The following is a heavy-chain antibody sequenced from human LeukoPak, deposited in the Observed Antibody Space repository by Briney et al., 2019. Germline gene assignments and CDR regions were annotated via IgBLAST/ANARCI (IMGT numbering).Heavy chain of an antibody. CDR3: ARGVVVPAANYFDY. J-gene: IGHJ4*02. Sequence: GGSLRLSCAASGFTFSSYGMHWVRQAPGKGLEWVAVIWYDGSNKYYADSVKGRFTISRDNSKNTLYLQMNSLRAEDTAVYYCARGVVVPAANYFDYWGQGTLVTVSS. V-gene: IGHV3-33*01. CDR2: IWYDGSNK. D-gene: IGHD2-2*01. CDR1: GFTFSSYG.